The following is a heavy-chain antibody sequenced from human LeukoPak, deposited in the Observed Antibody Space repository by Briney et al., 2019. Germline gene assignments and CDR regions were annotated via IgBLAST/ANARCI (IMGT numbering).Heavy chain of an antibody. V-gene: IGHV7-4-1*02. CDR1: GYTFTSYA. J-gene: IGHJ3*02. CDR2: IHPNTRNP. D-gene: IGHD2-15*01. Sequence: ASVKVSCEASGYTFTSYAMNWVRQAPGQGLEWMGWIHPNTRNPTYAQGFTGRFVFSLDTSLSTAYLQISSLKAEDTAVYYCAKGSRTGGAGGGFDNWGQGTNVHVSS. CDR3: AKGSRTGGAGGGFDN.